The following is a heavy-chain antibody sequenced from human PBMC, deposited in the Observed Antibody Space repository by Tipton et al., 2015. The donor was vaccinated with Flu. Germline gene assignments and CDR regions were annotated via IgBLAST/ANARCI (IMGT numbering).Heavy chain of an antibody. V-gene: IGHV4-34*01. CDR1: GGSFSGYY. D-gene: IGHD3-3*01. CDR2: INHSGST. CDR3: ARKTRGLRFLEWSTNGFDP. J-gene: IGHJ5*02. Sequence: LRLSCAVYGGSFSGYYWSWIRQPPGKGLEWIGEINHSGSTNYNPSLKSRVTISVDTSKNQFSLQLSSVTAADTAVYYCARKTRGLRFLEWSTNGFDPWGQGTLVTVSS.